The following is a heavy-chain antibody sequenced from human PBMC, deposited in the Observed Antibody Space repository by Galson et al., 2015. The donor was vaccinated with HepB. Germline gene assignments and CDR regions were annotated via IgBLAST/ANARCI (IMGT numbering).Heavy chain of an antibody. V-gene: IGHV3-15*07. CDR3: ATKHCGGTNCHLASFDY. D-gene: IGHD2-2*01. CDR2: IKRESDGGTT. Sequence: SLRLSCAASGFTFNNAWMNWVRQAPGKGLEWVGHIKRESDGGTTDYAAPVKGRFTISRDDSKDMLYLQLDSLKIEDTAVYYCATKHCGGTNCHLASFDYWGQGTLVTVSS. CDR1: GFTFNNAW. J-gene: IGHJ4*02.